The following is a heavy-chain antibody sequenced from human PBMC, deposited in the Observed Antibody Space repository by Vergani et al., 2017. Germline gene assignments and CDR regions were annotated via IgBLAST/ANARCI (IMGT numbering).Heavy chain of an antibody. CDR2: FDPEAGET. J-gene: IGHJ4*02. CDR3: ATGGKFLNVISY. D-gene: IGHD1-26*01. V-gene: IGHV1-24*01. CDR1: GYTLTELS. Sequence: QVQLVQSGAEVKKPGASVKVSCKVSGYTLTELSMHWVRQAPGKGLEWMGGFDPEAGETIYAQKSQCRVTLPEDTATDTAYMDLSSLRSEDTAVYYCATGGKFLNVISYWGQGTLVTVSS.